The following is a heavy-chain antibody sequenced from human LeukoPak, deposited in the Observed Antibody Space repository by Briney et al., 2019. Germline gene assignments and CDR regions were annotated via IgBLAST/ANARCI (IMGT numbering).Heavy chain of an antibody. CDR2: IYTSGST. Sequence: PSETLSLTCTVSGGSISSSYWSWIRQPAGKGLEWIGRIYTSGSTNYNPSLKSRVTISVDTSKNQFSLKLSSVTAADTAVYYCATGNYYDSSGYHEADAFDIWGQGTMVTVSS. D-gene: IGHD3-22*01. CDR1: GGSISSSY. V-gene: IGHV4-4*07. J-gene: IGHJ3*02. CDR3: ATGNYYDSSGYHEADAFDI.